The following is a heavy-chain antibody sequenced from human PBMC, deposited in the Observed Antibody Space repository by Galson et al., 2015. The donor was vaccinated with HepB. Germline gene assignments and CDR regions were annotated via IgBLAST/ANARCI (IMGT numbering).Heavy chain of an antibody. CDR1: GFTFSRYW. J-gene: IGHJ2*01. CDR2: VKQDGSEK. V-gene: IGHV3-7*04. D-gene: IGHD4-17*01. CDR3: ARVSDYGDNVFPLGDSVNWYYDL. Sequence: SLRLSCAASGFTFSRYWMSWVRQAPGKGLEWVANVKQDGSEKYYVDSVKGRLTISRDNAKNSLYLQMHSLRAEDTAVYYCARVSDYGDNVFPLGDSVNWYYDLWGRGTLVTVSS.